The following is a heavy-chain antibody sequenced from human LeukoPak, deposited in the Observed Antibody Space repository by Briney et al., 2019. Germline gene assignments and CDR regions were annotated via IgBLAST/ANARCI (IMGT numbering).Heavy chain of an antibody. V-gene: IGHV4-61*02. CDR1: GGSISSGSYY. CDR3: ARVVASTSIDA. D-gene: IGHD2-15*01. CDR2: IYTSGST. Sequence: SQTLSLTCTVSGGSISSGSYYWSWIRQPAGKGLEWIGRIYTSGSTNYNPSLKSRVTISVDTSKNQFSLKVTSVTAADTALYYCARVVASTSIDAWGQGTLVTVST. J-gene: IGHJ5*02.